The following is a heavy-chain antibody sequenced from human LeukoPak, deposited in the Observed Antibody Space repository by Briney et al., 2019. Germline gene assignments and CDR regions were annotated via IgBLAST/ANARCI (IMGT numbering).Heavy chain of an antibody. CDR2: IIPIFGTA. D-gene: IGHD3-10*01. CDR1: GGTFSSYA. V-gene: IGHV1-69*01. CDR3: ARERVLWFGRRGPWFDP. J-gene: IGHJ5*02. Sequence: SVKVSCKASGGTFSSYAISWVRQAPGQGLEWMGGIIPIFGTANYAQKFQGRVTITADESTSTAYMELSSLRSEDTAVYYCARERVLWFGRRGPWFDPWGQGTLVTVSS.